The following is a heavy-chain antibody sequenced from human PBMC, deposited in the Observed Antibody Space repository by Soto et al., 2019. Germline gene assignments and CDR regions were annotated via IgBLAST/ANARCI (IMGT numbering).Heavy chain of an antibody. D-gene: IGHD3-22*01. CDR2: ISYDGSNK. J-gene: IGHJ4*02. V-gene: IGHV3-30-3*01. CDR1: GFTFSSYA. Sequence: LRLSCAASGFTFSSYAMHWVRQAPGKGLEWVAVISYDGSNKYYADSVKGRFTISRDNSKNTLYLQMNSLRAEDTAVYYCARPGYYYDSSGYYGYWGQGTLVTVSS. CDR3: ARPGYYYDSSGYYGY.